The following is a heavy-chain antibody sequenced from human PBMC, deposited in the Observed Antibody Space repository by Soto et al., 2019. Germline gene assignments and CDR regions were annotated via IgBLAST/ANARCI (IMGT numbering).Heavy chain of an antibody. Sequence: QVQLVESGGGVVQPGRSLRLCCVASGFTFSSYAMQWVRQAPGKGLEWVAVISSDGSNKYYADSVKGRLTISRDNSKNTVYLQMNRLRAEDMAVYYCARDFLGQGSFDYWGQGTLVTVSS. CDR3: ARDFLGQGSFDY. J-gene: IGHJ4*02. CDR1: GFTFSSYA. D-gene: IGHD3-10*01. V-gene: IGHV3-30-3*01. CDR2: ISSDGSNK.